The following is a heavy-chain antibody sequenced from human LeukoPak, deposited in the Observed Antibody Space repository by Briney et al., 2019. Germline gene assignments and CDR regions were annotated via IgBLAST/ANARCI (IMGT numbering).Heavy chain of an antibody. D-gene: IGHD3-10*01. CDR1: GGSVSSGSYY. J-gene: IGHJ6*03. V-gene: IGHV4-61*01. CDR3: ARVVYGSGSTILELYYYDYMDV. CDR2: IYYSGST. Sequence: SETLSLICTVSGGSVSSGSYYWSWIRQPPGKGLEWIGYIYYSGSTNYNPSLKSRVTISVDTSKNQFSLKLSSVTAADTAVYYCARVVYGSGSTILELYYYDYMDVWGKGTTVTVSS.